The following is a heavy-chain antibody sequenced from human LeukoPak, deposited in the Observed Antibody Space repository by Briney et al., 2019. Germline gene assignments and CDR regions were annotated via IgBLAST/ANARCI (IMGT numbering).Heavy chain of an antibody. D-gene: IGHD3-16*01. CDR3: AKDDDWGRYKH. CDR1: GFTFKKDD. V-gene: IGHV3-23*01. Sequence: GGSLRLSCAASGFTFKKDDVTWGRQAPGKGVEWVSGIRASGGATYYADSVKGRFTISRDNSKNTQSLQMNSLRAEDTAVYYCAKDDDWGRYKHWGQGTLVTVSS. J-gene: IGHJ1*01. CDR2: IRASGGAT.